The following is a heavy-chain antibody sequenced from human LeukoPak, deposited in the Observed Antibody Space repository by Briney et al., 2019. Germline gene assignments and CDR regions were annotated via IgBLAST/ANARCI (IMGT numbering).Heavy chain of an antibody. CDR2: ISAYNGNT. Sequence: ASVKVSCKASGYTFTSYGISWVRQAPGQGLEWMGWISAYNGNTNYAQKLQGRVTMTTDTSTCTAYMELRSLRSDDTAVYYCARAEAGGPIAVVDYWGQGTLVTVSS. V-gene: IGHV1-18*01. D-gene: IGHD6-19*01. CDR1: GYTFTSYG. CDR3: ARAEAGGPIAVVDY. J-gene: IGHJ4*02.